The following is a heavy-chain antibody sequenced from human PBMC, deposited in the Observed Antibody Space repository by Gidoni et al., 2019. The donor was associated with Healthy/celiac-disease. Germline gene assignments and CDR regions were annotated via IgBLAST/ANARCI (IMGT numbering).Heavy chain of an antibody. Sequence: QLQLQESGPGLVKPSETLSLTCTVSGGSIRSSSYYWGWIRQPPGKGLEWIGSIYYSGSTYYNPSLKSRVTISVDTSKNQFSLKLSSVTAADTAVYYCARDWYGGNPGQLPWGQGTLVTVSS. CDR2: IYYSGST. J-gene: IGHJ4*02. D-gene: IGHD2-15*01. V-gene: IGHV4-39*07. CDR3: ARDWYGGNPGQLP. CDR1: GGSIRSSSYY.